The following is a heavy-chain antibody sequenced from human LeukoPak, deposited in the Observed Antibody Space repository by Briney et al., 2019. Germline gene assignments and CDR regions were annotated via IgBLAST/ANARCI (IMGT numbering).Heavy chain of an antibody. J-gene: IGHJ4*02. V-gene: IGHV1-69*06. CDR3: ARDGYNYGDSYFDY. CDR1: GGTFSSYA. D-gene: IGHD5-24*01. CDR2: IIPIFGTA. Sequence: GASVKVSCKASGGTFSSYAISWVRQAPGQGLEWMGGIIPIFGTANYAQKFQGRVTITADKSTSTAYMELSSLRSEDTAVYYCARDGYNYGDSYFDYWGQGTLVTVSS.